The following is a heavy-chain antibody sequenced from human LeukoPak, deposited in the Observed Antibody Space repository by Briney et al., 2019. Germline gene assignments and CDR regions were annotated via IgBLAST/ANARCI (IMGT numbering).Heavy chain of an antibody. CDR1: GYSFTSYW. CDR3: ARQAAMGRSGDY. D-gene: IGHD7-27*01. Sequence: GESLKISCKASGYSFTSYWIGWVRHMPGKGLEWMGIIDPSDSETRYTPSFQGQVTISVDKSLTTAYLQWNSLKASDTAMYYCARQAAMGRSGDYWGQGTLVTVSS. J-gene: IGHJ4*02. V-gene: IGHV5-51*01. CDR2: IDPSDSET.